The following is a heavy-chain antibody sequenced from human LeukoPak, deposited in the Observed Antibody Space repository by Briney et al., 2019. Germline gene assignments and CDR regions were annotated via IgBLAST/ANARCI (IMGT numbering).Heavy chain of an antibody. D-gene: IGHD3-22*01. CDR2: ISSSGSTI. J-gene: IGHJ4*02. V-gene: IGHV3-48*03. CDR1: GFTFSSYE. CDR3: ARASRNDSSGYDY. Sequence: GGSLRLSCAASGFTFSSYEMNWVRQAPGKGLEWVSYISSSGSTIYYADSVKGRFTISRDNAKNSLYLQMNSLRAEDTAVYYCARASRNDSSGYDYWGQGTLVTVSS.